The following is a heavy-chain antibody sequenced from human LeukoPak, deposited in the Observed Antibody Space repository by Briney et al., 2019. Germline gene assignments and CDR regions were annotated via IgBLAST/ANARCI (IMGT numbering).Heavy chain of an antibody. CDR1: GFTFSSDW. Sequence: GGSLRLSCTASGFTFSSDWMNWVRQAPGKGLEWLANINQDGSKKYYLDSVKGRFTIPRDSAKNSLHLQMNSLRAEDTAVYYCARDPDQVVGANFDYWGQGTLVTVSS. J-gene: IGHJ4*02. CDR3: ARDPDQVVGANFDY. CDR2: INQDGSKK. V-gene: IGHV3-7*01. D-gene: IGHD2-2*01.